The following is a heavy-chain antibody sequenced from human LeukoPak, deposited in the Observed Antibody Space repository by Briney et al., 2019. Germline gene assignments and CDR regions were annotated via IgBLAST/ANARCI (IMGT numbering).Heavy chain of an antibody. J-gene: IGHJ4*02. Sequence: SETLSLTCTVSGGSISTYSWNWIRQPPGKGLELIGYISHYGSTNHNPSLKSRVSISIDTSKNQFSLKLSSATAADTAVYYCARGYSVSDPPDYWGQGILVTVSS. CDR3: ARGYSVSDPPDY. D-gene: IGHD5/OR15-5a*01. V-gene: IGHV4-59*01. CDR2: ISHYGST. CDR1: GGSISTYS.